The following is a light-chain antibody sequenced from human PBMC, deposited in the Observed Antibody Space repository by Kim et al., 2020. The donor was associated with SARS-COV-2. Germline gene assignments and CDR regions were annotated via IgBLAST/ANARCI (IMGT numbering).Light chain of an antibody. J-gene: IGKJ4*01. CDR2: DAS. CDR1: HGVSNY. Sequence: LLPGGRATLSCRASHGVSNYLAWYQQKPGQAPRLLIYDASTRATGIPARFSGSGSGTDFTLTISSLEPEDFAVYYCQQRSNWPLTFGGGTKVDIK. CDR3: QQRSNWPLT. V-gene: IGKV3-11*01.